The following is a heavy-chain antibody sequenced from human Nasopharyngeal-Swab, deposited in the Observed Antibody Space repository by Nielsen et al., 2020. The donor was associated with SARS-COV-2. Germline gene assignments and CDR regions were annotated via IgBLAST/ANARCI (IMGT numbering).Heavy chain of an antibody. D-gene: IGHD6-13*01. Sequence: SVKVSCKASGDTFSSYAISWVRQAPGQGLEWMGRIIPILGIANYAQKFQGRVTITADKSTSTAYMELSSLRSEDTAVYYCARGNEGAAAGTGYYYYGMDVWGQGTTVTVSS. CDR2: IIPILGIA. V-gene: IGHV1-69*04. CDR3: ARGNEGAAAGTGYYYYGMDV. J-gene: IGHJ6*02. CDR1: GDTFSSYA.